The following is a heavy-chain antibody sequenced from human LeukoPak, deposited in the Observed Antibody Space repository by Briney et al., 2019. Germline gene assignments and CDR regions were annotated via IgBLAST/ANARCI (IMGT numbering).Heavy chain of an antibody. V-gene: IGHV4-34*01. D-gene: IGHD5-12*01. CDR1: GGSFSGYY. CDR2: INHSGST. J-gene: IGHJ4*02. Sequence: SGTLSLTCAVYGGSFSGYYWSWIRQPPGKGLEWIGEINHSGSTNYNPSLKSRVTISVDTSKNQFSLKLSSVTAADTAVYYCARVEWLRHFDYWGQGTLVTVSS. CDR3: ARVEWLRHFDY.